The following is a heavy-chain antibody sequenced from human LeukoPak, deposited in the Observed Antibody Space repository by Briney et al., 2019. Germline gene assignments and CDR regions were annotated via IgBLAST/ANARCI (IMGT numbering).Heavy chain of an antibody. D-gene: IGHD1-20*01. CDR2: ISYDGSNK. CDR3: AKSAYNWDY. V-gene: IGHV3-30*18. Sequence: GGSLRLSCAASGFTFSSYGMHWVRQAPGKGLEWVAVISYDGSNKYYADSVKVRFTISRDNSKNTLYLQMNSLRAEDKAVCYCAKSAYNWDYWGQGTLVTVSS. J-gene: IGHJ4*02. CDR1: GFTFSSYG.